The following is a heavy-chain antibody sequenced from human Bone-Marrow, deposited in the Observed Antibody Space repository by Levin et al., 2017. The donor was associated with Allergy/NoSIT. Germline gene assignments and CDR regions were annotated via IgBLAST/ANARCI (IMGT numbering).Heavy chain of an antibody. CDR1: GFKFHDYV. V-gene: IGHV3-33*01. Sequence: GGSLRLSCAASGFKFHDYVMQWVRQAPGKGLEWVAISWYDGGKEFYANSVKGRFTISRDNSKNTVYLQMNSLRTEDTAVYYCARGEDSYCDVGCYSSAWGQGTLVTVSS. CDR2: SWYDGGKE. D-gene: IGHD2-21*02. J-gene: IGHJ5*02. CDR3: ARGEDSYCDVGCYSSA.